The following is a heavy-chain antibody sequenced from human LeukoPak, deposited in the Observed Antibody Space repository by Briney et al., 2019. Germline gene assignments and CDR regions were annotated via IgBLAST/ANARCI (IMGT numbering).Heavy chain of an antibody. Sequence: GASVKVSCKASGYTFTSYYMHWVRQAPGQGLEWMGWINPNSGGTNYAQKFQGWVTMTRDTSISTAYVELSRLRSDDTAVYYCARGKRVAYYYDSSGYYPNFDYWGQGTLVTVSS. CDR3: ARGKRVAYYYDSSGYYPNFDY. CDR2: INPNSGGT. CDR1: GYTFTSYY. J-gene: IGHJ4*02. V-gene: IGHV1-2*04. D-gene: IGHD3-22*01.